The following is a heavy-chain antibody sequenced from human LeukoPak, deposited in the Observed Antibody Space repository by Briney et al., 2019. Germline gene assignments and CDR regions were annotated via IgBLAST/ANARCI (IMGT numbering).Heavy chain of an antibody. CDR2: INPNSGGT. CDR3: ARVDRSTYTTVDY. V-gene: IGHV1-2*02. D-gene: IGHD2-2*03. CDR1: GYTFTAYF. J-gene: IGHJ4*02. Sequence: GASVKVSRKASGYTFTAYFIHWVRQAPGQGLEWMGWINPNSGGTNYAQKFQGRVTMTRDTSISTAYMELSSLTSDDTAVFYCARVDRSTYTTVDYWGQGTLVTVSS.